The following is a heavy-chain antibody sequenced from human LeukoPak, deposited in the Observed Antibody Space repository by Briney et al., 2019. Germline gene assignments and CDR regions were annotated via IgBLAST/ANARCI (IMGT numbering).Heavy chain of an antibody. D-gene: IGHD6-19*01. CDR3: ARKYRSGWFFDWFDP. CDR1: GGSFSGYY. CDR2: INHSGST. V-gene: IGHV4-34*01. Sequence: SETLSLTCAVYGGSFSGYYWSWIRQPPGKGLEWIGEINHSGSTNYNPSLKSRVTISVDTSKNQFSLKLSSVTAADTAVYYCARKYRSGWFFDWFDPWGQGTLVTVSS. J-gene: IGHJ5*02.